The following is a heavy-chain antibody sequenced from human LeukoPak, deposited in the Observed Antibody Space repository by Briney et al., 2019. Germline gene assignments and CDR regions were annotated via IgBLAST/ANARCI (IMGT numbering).Heavy chain of an antibody. V-gene: IGHV3-21*01. CDR3: ARGYSSSWPPDY. CDR2: ISSSSSYI. Sequence: GGSLRLSCAASGFTFSSYSMNWVRQAPGKGLEWVSSISSSSSYIYYAHSVKGRFTISRDNAKNSLYLQMNSLRAEDTAVCYCARGYSSSWPPDYWGQGTLVTVSS. D-gene: IGHD6-13*01. J-gene: IGHJ4*02. CDR1: GFTFSSYS.